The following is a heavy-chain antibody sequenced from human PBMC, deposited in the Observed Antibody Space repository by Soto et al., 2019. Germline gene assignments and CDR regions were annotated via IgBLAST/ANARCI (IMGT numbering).Heavy chain of an antibody. V-gene: IGHV3-48*02. J-gene: IGHJ5*02. CDR1: GFTCISHS. D-gene: IGHD2-21*02. CDR3: ATSIVVVTATPNWFAP. Sequence: GGSRRGPCGASGFTCISHSVNWVRQAPGKGLEWVSYISSSSSTIYYADSVKGRFTISRDNAKNSLYLQMNSLRDEDTAVYYCATSIVVVTATPNWFAPWGQGTLVTVSS. CDR2: ISSSSSTI.